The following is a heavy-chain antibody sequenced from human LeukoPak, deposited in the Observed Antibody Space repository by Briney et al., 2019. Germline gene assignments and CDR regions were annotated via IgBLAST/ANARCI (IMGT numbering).Heavy chain of an antibody. CDR1: GFTFSNYW. D-gene: IGHD5-18*01. CDR2: IYTGGST. Sequence: PGGSLRLSCTAPGFTFSNYWMHWVRQAPGQGLEWISVIYTGGSTFYADSVKGRFTVSRDNSKNTLYLQMNSLRAEDTAVYYCARDQLGYSYGSALAYWGQGTLVIVSS. V-gene: IGHV3-53*01. CDR3: ARDQLGYSYGSALAY. J-gene: IGHJ4*02.